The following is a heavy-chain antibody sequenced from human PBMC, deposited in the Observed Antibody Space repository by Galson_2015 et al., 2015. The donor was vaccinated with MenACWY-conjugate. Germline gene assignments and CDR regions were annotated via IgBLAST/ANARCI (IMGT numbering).Heavy chain of an antibody. CDR1: GGTFSSYA. Sequence: SVKVSCKASGGTFSSYAISWVRQAPGQGLEWMGRIIPILGIANYAQKFQGRVTITADKSTSTAYMELSSLRSEDTAVYYCAREGGYSFFDYWGQGTLVTVSS. V-gene: IGHV1-69*04. J-gene: IGHJ4*02. CDR2: IIPILGIA. D-gene: IGHD2/OR15-2a*01. CDR3: AREGGYSFFDY.